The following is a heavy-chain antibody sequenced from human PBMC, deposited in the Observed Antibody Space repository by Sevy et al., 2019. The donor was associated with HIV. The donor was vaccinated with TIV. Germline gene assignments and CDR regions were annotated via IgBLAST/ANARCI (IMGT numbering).Heavy chain of an antibody. D-gene: IGHD3-16*01. J-gene: IGHJ3*02. CDR1: GFTFSSYG. V-gene: IGHV3-33*01. CDR3: ARGRGGSNSGAFDI. Sequence: GGSLRLSCAASGFTFSSYGMHWVRQAPGKGLEWVAVIWYDGSNKYYVDFVKGRFTISRDNSKNTLYLQMNSLRVEDTAGYYCARGRGGSNSGAFDIWGQGTMVTVSS. CDR2: IWYDGSNK.